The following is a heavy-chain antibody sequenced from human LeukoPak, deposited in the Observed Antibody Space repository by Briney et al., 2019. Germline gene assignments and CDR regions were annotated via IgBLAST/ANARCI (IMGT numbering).Heavy chain of an antibody. D-gene: IGHD2-2*02. J-gene: IGHJ4*02. CDR3: AGVGGYCSSTSCYILTSFDY. V-gene: IGHV3-7*01. Sequence: PGGSLRLSCAASGFTFSSYWMSWVRQAPGKGLEWVANIKQDGSEKYYVDSVKGRFTISRDNAKNSLYLQMNSLRAEDTAVYYCAGVGGYCSSTSCYILTSFDYWGQGTLVTVSS. CDR2: IKQDGSEK. CDR1: GFTFSSYW.